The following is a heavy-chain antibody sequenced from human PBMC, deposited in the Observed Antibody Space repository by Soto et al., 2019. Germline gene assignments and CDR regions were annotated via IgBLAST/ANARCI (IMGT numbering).Heavy chain of an antibody. CDR2: IYHNGDT. D-gene: IGHD2-15*01. CDR3: ARSHYLLGAFDI. J-gene: IGHJ3*02. V-gene: IGHV4-30-4*01. CDR1: GGSISSGDYY. Sequence: SETLSLTCTVSGGSISSGDYYWSWIRQSPGKDLDWIGYIYHNGDTFYNPSLKSRLTISADTSKNHFSLKLSSVTAADTAMYYRARSHYLLGAFDIWGLGTMVTV.